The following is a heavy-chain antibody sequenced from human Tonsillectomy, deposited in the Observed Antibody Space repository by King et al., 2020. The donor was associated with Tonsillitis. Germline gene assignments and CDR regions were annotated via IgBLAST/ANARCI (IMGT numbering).Heavy chain of an antibody. CDR1: GGSISSGNYY. CDR3: AAYYDFWSAYSTRWFDP. J-gene: IGHJ5*02. CDR2: IYYSGST. V-gene: IGHV4-30-4*01. D-gene: IGHD3-3*01. Sequence: VQLQESGPGLVKPSQTLSLTCTVSGGSISSGNYYWSWIRQPPGKGLEWIGYIYYSGSTYYNPSLKSRVTFSVDTSKNQFSLKMSSVTAADTAVYYWAAYYDFWSAYSTRWFDPWGQGNMVTVSS.